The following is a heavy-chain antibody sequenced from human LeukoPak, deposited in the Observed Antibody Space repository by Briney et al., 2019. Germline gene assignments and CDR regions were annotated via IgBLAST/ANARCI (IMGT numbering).Heavy chain of an antibody. Sequence: SETLSLTCAVYGASFSGYYWSWLRQPPGKGLEWIGEINHSGSTKYNPSLKSRVTISVDTSKNQFSLKLSSVTAADTAVYYCARARSKYSSGSLDYWGQGTLVTVSS. CDR2: INHSGST. J-gene: IGHJ4*02. D-gene: IGHD6-19*01. CDR3: ARARSKYSSGSLDY. V-gene: IGHV4-34*01. CDR1: GASFSGYY.